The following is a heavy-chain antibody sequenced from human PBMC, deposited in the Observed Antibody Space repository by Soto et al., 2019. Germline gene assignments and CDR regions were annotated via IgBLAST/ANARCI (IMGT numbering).Heavy chain of an antibody. J-gene: IGHJ6*02. Sequence: QAQLEQSGGEVKKPGSSGKVSCKASRVAFSKFIVTWVRQAPGLGLEWVGGIIPIFGAANYARKSQGRVTITADESTSTSYKEVNNLRSEDTAVYYCAKVRYSSPMGYYYGMDVWGQGTTVTVSS. D-gene: IGHD6-19*01. CDR2: IIPIFGAA. CDR1: RVAFSKFI. V-gene: IGHV1-69*01. CDR3: AKVRYSSPMGYYYGMDV.